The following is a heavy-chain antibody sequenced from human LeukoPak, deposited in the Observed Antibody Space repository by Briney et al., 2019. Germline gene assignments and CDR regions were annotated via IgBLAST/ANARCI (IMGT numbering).Heavy chain of an antibody. CDR2: IKEDGTET. CDR1: GLTFSNCR. Sequence: PGGSLRLSCVVSGLTFSNCRMTWVRQAPGRGLEWVANIKEDGTETSYVGSVKGRFTISGDNAKNSLYLQMNSLRAEDTALYYCARDEFGPLAFWGRGTLVTVSS. V-gene: IGHV3-7*05. D-gene: IGHD3/OR15-3a*01. J-gene: IGHJ4*02. CDR3: ARDEFGPLAF.